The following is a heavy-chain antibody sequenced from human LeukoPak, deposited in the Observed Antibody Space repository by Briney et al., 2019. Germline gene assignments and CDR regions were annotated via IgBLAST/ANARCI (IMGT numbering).Heavy chain of an antibody. D-gene: IGHD4-11*01. CDR2: ISSSGGTI. Sequence: GGSLRLSCAASGFTFSSYEMNWVRQTPGKGLEWLSYISSSGGTIYYADSVKGRLTISRDNAKSSLYLQMNGLRAEDTAVYYCARDSRQQLFDYWGQGTLVTVSS. J-gene: IGHJ4*02. CDR3: ARDSRQQLFDY. CDR1: GFTFSSYE. V-gene: IGHV3-48*03.